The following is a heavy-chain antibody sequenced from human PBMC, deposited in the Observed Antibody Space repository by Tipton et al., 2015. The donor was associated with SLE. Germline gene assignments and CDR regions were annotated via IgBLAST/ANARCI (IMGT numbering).Heavy chain of an antibody. CDR1: GFTFSSYA. CDR2: INSDGSST. Sequence: SLRLSCAASGFTFSSYAMHWVRQAPGKGLVWVSRINSDGSSTSYADSVKGRFTISRDNAKNTLYLQMNSLRAEDTAVYYCARVERLRAVVYWGQGTLVTVSS. V-gene: IGHV3-74*01. J-gene: IGHJ4*02. D-gene: IGHD6-19*01. CDR3: ARVERLRAVVY.